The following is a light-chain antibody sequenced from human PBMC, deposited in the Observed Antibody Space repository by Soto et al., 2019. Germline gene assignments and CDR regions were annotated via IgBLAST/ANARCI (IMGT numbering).Light chain of an antibody. CDR2: EVN. V-gene: IGLV2-8*01. CDR1: SSDVGAYNY. J-gene: IGLJ2*01. CDR3: SSYAGSNNLV. Sequence: QSVLTQPPSASGSPGQSVTISCTGTSSDVGAYNYVSWYQQHPGKAPKLMIYEVNKRPSGVPDRFSGSKSGNTASLTVSGLQAEDEADYYCSSYAGSNNLVFGGGTQLTVL.